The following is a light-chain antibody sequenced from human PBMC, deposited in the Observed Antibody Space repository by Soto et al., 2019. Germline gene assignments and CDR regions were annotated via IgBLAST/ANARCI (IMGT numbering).Light chain of an antibody. CDR2: GVS. Sequence: EIVLTQSPGTLSLSPGERATLSCRASQSFSGNYLAWYQQKPGQAPRLLIYGVSSRANGIPDRFSGSGSGTDFTLSISRLELEDFGVYYCQQYGTSSPMYTFGQGTKLEIK. CDR1: QSFSGNY. V-gene: IGKV3-20*01. CDR3: QQYGTSSPMYT. J-gene: IGKJ2*01.